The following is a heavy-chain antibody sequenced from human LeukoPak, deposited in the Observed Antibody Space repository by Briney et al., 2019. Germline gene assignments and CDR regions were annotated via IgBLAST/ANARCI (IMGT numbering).Heavy chain of an antibody. V-gene: IGHV1-8*01. Sequence: GASVKVSCKASGYTFTSYDINWVRQAPGQGLEWMGWMNPNSGNTGYAQKFQGRVTMTRNTSISTAYMELSSLRSEDTAVYYCARFRGSYSSLDVWGQGTTVTVSS. CDR2: MNPNSGNT. CDR3: ARFRGSYSSLDV. CDR1: GYTFTSYD. D-gene: IGHD1-26*01. J-gene: IGHJ6*02.